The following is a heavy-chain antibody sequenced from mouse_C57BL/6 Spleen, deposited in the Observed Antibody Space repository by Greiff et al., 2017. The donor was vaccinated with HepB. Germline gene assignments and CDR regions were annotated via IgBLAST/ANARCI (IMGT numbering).Heavy chain of an antibody. CDR3: ARNDGNYYGSSYWYFDV. CDR1: GYSITSGYY. Sequence: DVKLQESGPGLVKPSQSLSLTCSVTGYSITSGYYWNWIRQFPGNKLEWMGYISYDGSNNYNPSLKNRISITRDTSKNQFFLKLNSVTTEDTATYYCARNDGNYYGSSYWYFDVWGTGTTVTVSS. D-gene: IGHD1-1*01. CDR2: ISYDGSN. J-gene: IGHJ1*03. V-gene: IGHV3-6*01.